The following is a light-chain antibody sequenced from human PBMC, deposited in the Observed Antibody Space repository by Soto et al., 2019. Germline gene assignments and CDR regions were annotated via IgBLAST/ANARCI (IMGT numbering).Light chain of an antibody. CDR1: SSNIPYQF. V-gene: IGLV1-51*01. J-gene: IGLJ1*01. Sequence: QSVLAQSPSVSPAPGQTVTISCSGGSSNIPYQFVSWYQQFPGIAPTLLIYDNTRRPSGVPDRFSATKSGPSATLDIAGLQTADEAVYYCASWDTDLDGFVFGPGTKVTVL. CDR2: DNT. CDR3: ASWDTDLDGFV.